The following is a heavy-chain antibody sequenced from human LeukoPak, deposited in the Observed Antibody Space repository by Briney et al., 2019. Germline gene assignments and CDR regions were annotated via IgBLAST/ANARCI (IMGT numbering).Heavy chain of an antibody. D-gene: IGHD2-8*01. CDR1: GYTFISYA. V-gene: IGHV7-4-1*02. CDR2: INTNTGNP. CDR3: ARGHRTKFVY. J-gene: IGHJ4*02. Sequence: ASVKVSCKASGYTFISYAINWVRQAPGEGLESMGWINTNTGNPTYAQGFTGRFVFSLDTSVSTAYLQISSLKTEHTAVYYCARGHRTKFVYWGQGTIVTVSS.